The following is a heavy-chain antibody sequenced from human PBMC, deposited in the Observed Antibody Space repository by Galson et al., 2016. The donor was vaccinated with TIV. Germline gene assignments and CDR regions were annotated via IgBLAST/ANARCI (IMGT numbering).Heavy chain of an antibody. V-gene: IGHV3-53*01. CDR3: AKTTPAEIQRGYYFDH. CDR1: GFTVSSKY. J-gene: IGHJ4*02. Sequence: SLRLSCAASGFTVSSKYMSWVRQAPGKGLEWVSLIYSDGSTYYADSVKGRFTISRDNSKNTVYLQMNSLRAEDTAVYYCAKTTPAEIQRGYYFDHWGQGTLVTASS. CDR2: IYSDGST. D-gene: IGHD2-15*01.